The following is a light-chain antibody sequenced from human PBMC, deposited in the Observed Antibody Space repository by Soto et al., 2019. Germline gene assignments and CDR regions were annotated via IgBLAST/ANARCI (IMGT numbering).Light chain of an antibody. Sequence: DIVMTQTPLSLSVTPGQSASISCKSSQTLLHSNGKSYLYWYLQKAGQAPQLLIYAVSNRFSGVPDRFSGSGSGTDFTLKISRVEAEDVGVYYCLQSLQFPLTFGGGTKVEIK. CDR3: LQSLQFPLT. CDR1: QTLLHSNGKSY. J-gene: IGKJ4*01. V-gene: IGKV2D-29*01. CDR2: AVS.